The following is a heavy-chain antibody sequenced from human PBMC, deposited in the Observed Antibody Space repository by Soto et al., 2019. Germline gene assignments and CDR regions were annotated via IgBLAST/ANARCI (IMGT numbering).Heavy chain of an antibody. CDR1: GFTFSSYP. CDR2: ISGSGGST. J-gene: IGHJ4*02. Sequence: GGSLRLSCAASGFTFSSYPMSWVRQAPGKGLEWVSAISGSGGSTYYADSVKGRFTISRDNSKNTLYLQMNSLRAEDTAVYYCAKDLYGDYHPDYWGQGTLVTVSS. D-gene: IGHD4-17*01. V-gene: IGHV3-23*01. CDR3: AKDLYGDYHPDY.